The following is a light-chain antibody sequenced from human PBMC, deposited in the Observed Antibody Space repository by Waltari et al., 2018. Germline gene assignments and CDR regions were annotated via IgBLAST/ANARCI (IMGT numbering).Light chain of an antibody. J-gene: IGKJ2*01. CDR3: QHYSNYPYA. Sequence: DIQMTQSPSTLFASAGDRATILCRASQRITNLLAWFQLKPGKAPKLLIYNASLLESGVSSKFSGSGSGTDFTLTIYSLQPDDFATYYCQHYSNYPYAFGQGTKLDIK. V-gene: IGKV1-5*02. CDR1: QRITNL. CDR2: NAS.